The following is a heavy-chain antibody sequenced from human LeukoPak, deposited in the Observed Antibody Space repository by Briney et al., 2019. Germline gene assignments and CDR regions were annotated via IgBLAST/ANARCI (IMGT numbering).Heavy chain of an antibody. V-gene: IGHV1-2*02. D-gene: IGHD2-2*01. J-gene: IGHJ4*02. CDR1: GYTFTGYF. CDR3: AREADCSGTSCYSQFLDY. CDR2: INPNSGGT. Sequence: GASVKVSCKPSGYTFTGYFIHWVRQAPGQGLEWMGWINPNSGGTNYAQKFQGRVTMTRDTSINTAYMDLSRLRSNDTAVYYCAREADCSGTSCYSQFLDYWGQGTLVTDSS.